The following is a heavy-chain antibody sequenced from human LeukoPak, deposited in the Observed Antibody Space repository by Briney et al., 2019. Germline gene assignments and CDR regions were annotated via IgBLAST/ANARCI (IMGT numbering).Heavy chain of an antibody. V-gene: IGHV4-59*01. CDR1: GGSISSYY. Sequence: KPSETLSLTCTVSGGSISSYYWNWIRQTPGKGLEWIGCINYSGNTDYSPSLKSRLTISVDTSKNQFSLRLRSVTAADTAVYYCARSSGWSFFDCWGQGSLVTVSS. CDR3: ARSSGWSFFDC. J-gene: IGHJ4*02. D-gene: IGHD6-19*01. CDR2: INYSGNT.